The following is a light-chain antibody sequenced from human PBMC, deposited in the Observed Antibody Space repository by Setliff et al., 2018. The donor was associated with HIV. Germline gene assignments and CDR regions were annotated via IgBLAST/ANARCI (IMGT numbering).Light chain of an antibody. CDR3: CSYAGDTTYVV. Sequence: QSALTQPASVSGSPGQSITIFCTGNSSDVGSYNLVSWYQQHPGKAPKLIIYEVTERPSGVSNRFSGSKSGNTASLTISGLQAEDEADYYCCSYAGDTTYVVFGGGTK. V-gene: IGLV2-23*02. CDR2: EVT. CDR1: SSDVGSYNL. J-gene: IGLJ2*01.